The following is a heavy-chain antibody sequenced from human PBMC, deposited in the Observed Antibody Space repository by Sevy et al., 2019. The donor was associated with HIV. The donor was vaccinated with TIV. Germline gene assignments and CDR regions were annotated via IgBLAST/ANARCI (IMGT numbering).Heavy chain of an antibody. Sequence: GGSLRLSCAASGFTFSSYGMHWVRQAPGKGLEWVAFIRYDGSNKYYADSVKGRFTISRDNSKNTLYLQMNSLRAEDPAVYYCAKDLCSSTSCYVYYYYYGMDVWGQGTTVTVSS. CDR2: IRYDGSNK. V-gene: IGHV3-30*02. J-gene: IGHJ6*02. CDR3: AKDLCSSTSCYVYYYYYGMDV. D-gene: IGHD2-2*01. CDR1: GFTFSSYG.